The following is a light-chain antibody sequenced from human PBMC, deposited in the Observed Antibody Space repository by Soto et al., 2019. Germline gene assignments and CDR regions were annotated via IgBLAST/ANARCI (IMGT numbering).Light chain of an antibody. J-gene: IGKJ1*01. CDR1: QSIDKW. Sequence: DIQMTQSPSTLSASVGDRVTITCRASQSIDKWLAWYQQKPGKAPKLLIYKASILQSGVPSRFSGSGSGTEFTITISSLQPDDVGYYFCQQYSRFSWTFGQGTKVEIK. CDR2: KAS. CDR3: QQYSRFSWT. V-gene: IGKV1-5*03.